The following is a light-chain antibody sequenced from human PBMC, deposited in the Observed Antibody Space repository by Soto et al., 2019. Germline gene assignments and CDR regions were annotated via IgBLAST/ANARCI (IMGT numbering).Light chain of an antibody. J-gene: IGKJ1*01. CDR3: KQYGSSPGT. Sequence: EIVLTQSPGILSLSPGERASLSCGASQSITSSFLAWYQQKPGQAPRLLIYGASSRATGIPDRFSGSGSGTDFTLTIRRLEPEDFAVYYCKQYGSSPGTFGQGTKVDIK. CDR1: QSITSSF. V-gene: IGKV3-20*01. CDR2: GAS.